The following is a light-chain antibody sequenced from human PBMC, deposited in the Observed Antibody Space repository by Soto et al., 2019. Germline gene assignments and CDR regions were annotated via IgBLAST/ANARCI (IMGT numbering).Light chain of an antibody. CDR1: SSDVGSYNL. Sequence: QSALTQPASVSGSPGQSITISCTGTSSDVGSYNLVSWYQQHPGKAPKLMIYEGSKRPSGVSNRFSGSKSGNTASLTISGLQAEDEVDYYCCSYAGSSTFEVFGTGTKLTVL. V-gene: IGLV2-23*03. CDR3: CSYAGSSTFEV. J-gene: IGLJ1*01. CDR2: EGS.